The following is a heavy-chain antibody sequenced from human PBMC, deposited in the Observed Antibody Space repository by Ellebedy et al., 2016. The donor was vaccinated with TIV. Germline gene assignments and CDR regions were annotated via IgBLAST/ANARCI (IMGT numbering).Heavy chain of an antibody. D-gene: IGHD3-3*01. V-gene: IGHV3-21*06. CDR3: TRDGREWSRDY. Sequence: GGSLRLSXAASGFTFSISGMTWVRQAPGKGLEWVATIVSSGREAYYADPAKGRFTTSRDNVMNSVYLQLNSLSVEDTAVYYCTRDGREWSRDYWGQGTLVTVSS. CDR1: GFTFSISG. J-gene: IGHJ4*02. CDR2: IVSSGREA.